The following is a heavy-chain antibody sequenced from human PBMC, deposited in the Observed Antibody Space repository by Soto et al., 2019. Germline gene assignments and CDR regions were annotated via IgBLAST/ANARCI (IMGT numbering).Heavy chain of an antibody. D-gene: IGHD4-17*01. CDR1: GYTFTSYD. V-gene: IGHV1-8*01. CDR2: MNPNSGNT. J-gene: IGHJ5*02. CDR3: ARGVKYGAYSRWFDP. Sequence: QVQLVQSGAEVKKPGASVKVSCKASGYTFTSYDINWVRQATGQGLEYLGWMNPNSGNTGYVQKFQGRVTMTWDSSITTAYMELSSLRSEDTAVYFCARGVKYGAYSRWFDPSGQGTLVTVSS.